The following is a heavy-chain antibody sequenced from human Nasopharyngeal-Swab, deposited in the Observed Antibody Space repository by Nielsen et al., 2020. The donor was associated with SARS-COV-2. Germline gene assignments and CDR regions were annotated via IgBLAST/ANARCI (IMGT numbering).Heavy chain of an antibody. J-gene: IGHJ6*02. V-gene: IGHV3-23*01. D-gene: IGHD6-13*01. CDR1: GFTFSSYA. CDR2: ISGSGGST. CDR3: AKDFVGQQTYYYYGMDV. Sequence: GESLQISCAASGFTFSSYARSWVRQAPGKGLERVSAISGSGGSTYYADSVKGRFTISRDNSKNTLYLQMNSLRAEDTAVYYCAKDFVGQQTYYYYGMDVWGQGTTVTVSS.